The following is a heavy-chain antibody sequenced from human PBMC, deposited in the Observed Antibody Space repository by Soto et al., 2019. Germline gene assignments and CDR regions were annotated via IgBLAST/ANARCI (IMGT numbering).Heavy chain of an antibody. D-gene: IGHD3-3*01. V-gene: IGHV3-30-3*01. CDR1: GFTFSSYA. Sequence: GRSLRLSCAASGFTFSSYAMHWVRQAPGKGLEWVAVISYDGSNKYYADSVKGRFTISRDNSKNTLYLQMNSLRAEDTAVYYCARISDYDFWSGYYYFDYWGQGTLVTVSS. CDR2: ISYDGSNK. CDR3: ARISDYDFWSGYYYFDY. J-gene: IGHJ4*02.